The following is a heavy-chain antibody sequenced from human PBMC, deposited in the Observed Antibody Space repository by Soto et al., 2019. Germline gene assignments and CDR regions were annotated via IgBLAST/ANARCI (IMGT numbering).Heavy chain of an antibody. CDR1: GFVVSSSY. CDR3: ARDGGNSDIGIHWYYYMDV. J-gene: IGHJ6*03. V-gene: IGHV3-66*01. D-gene: IGHD2-15*01. CDR2: IYSGGST. Sequence: EVQLEESGGGLVQPGGSLRLSCAASGFVVSSSYMSSARQAPGKGLEWVSVIYSGGSTYYADSLKGRFIISRDISKNTLYLQLNSLRAEDTAVYYCARDGGNSDIGIHWYYYMDVWGKGTTVTVSS.